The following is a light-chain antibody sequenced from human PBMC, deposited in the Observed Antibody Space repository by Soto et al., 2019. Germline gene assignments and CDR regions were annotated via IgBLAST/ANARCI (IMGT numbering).Light chain of an antibody. Sequence: QSALTQPASVSGSPGQSVTISCTGTSSDVGGYNYVSWYQQHPGKAPKLMIYDVSNRPSGVSNRFSGSKSGNTASLTISGLQAEDEADYYCSSYTSSSTLYVFVTGTMVT. CDR3: SSYTSSSTLYV. V-gene: IGLV2-14*01. J-gene: IGLJ1*01. CDR1: SSDVGGYNY. CDR2: DVS.